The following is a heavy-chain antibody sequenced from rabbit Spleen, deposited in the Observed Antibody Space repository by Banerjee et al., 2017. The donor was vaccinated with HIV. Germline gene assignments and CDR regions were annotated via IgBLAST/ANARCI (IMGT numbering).Heavy chain of an antibody. V-gene: IGHV1S45*01. CDR2: IETGSSGYT. Sequence: QEQLVESGGGLVQPEGSLTLTCTASGFSFSSSYYMCWVRQAPGKGLEWIACIETGSSGYTYYASWAKGRFTISKTSSTTVTLQMTSLTAADTATYFCARGVSGINYAFNLWGPGTLVTVS. D-gene: IGHD4-1*01. CDR1: GFSFSSSYY. J-gene: IGHJ4*01. CDR3: ARGVSGINYAFNL.